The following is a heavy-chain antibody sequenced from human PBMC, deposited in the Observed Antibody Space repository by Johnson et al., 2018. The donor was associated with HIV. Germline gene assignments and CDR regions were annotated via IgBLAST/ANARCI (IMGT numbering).Heavy chain of an antibody. CDR3: AKEAGNSSWIPLYDAFDI. Sequence: VQLVESGGSVERPGGSLRLSCVASGFTFDDFGMSWVRQAPGKGLEWVSGINWNGASRGYVDSVKDRFTISRDNAKNSLYLQMNSLRAEDTALYYCAKEAGNSSWIPLYDAFDIWGQGTMVTVSS. J-gene: IGHJ3*02. CDR2: INWNGASR. V-gene: IGHV3-20*04. CDR1: GFTFDDFG. D-gene: IGHD6-13*01.